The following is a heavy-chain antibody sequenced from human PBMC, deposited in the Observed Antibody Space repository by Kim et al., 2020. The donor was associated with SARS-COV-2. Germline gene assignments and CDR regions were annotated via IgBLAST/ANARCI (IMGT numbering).Heavy chain of an antibody. CDR2: IYYSGST. D-gene: IGHD3-10*01. V-gene: IGHV4-39*01. CDR3: ASSIITMVRGVIAY. CDR1: GGSISSSSYY. Sequence: SETLSLTCTVSGGSISSSSYYWGWIRQPPGKGLEWIGSIYYSGSTYYNPSLKSRVTISVDTSKNQFSLKLSSVTAADTAVYYCASSIITMVRGVIAYWG. J-gene: IGHJ4*01.